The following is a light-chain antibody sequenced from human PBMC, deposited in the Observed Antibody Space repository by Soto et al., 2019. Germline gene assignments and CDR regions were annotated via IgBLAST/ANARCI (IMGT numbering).Light chain of an antibody. CDR3: GSWDSSLSAYV. J-gene: IGLJ1*01. CDR2: DDD. CDR1: SSNIGGNS. Sequence: QSVMTQPPSVSAAPGQRVTISCSGSSSNIGGNSVSWYQQLPGTAPKLLIYDDDKRPSGIPDRFSGSKSGTSATLGITGFQTGDEADHYCGSWDSSLSAYVFVTGTKLTVL. V-gene: IGLV1-51*01.